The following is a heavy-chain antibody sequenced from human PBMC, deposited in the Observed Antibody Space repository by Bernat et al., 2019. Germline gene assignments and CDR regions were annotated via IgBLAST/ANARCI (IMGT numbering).Heavy chain of an antibody. Sequence: QVQLVQSGAEVKKPGASVKVSCKASGYTFTSYYMHWVRQAPGQGLEWMGIINPSGGSTSYAQKFQGRVTMTRDTSTSTVYMELSSLRSEDTAVYYCARSFYDSSGYYYYYYYYGVDVWGQGTTVTVSS. CDR1: GYTFTSYY. CDR3: ARSFYDSSGYYYYYYYYGVDV. CDR2: INPSGGST. J-gene: IGHJ6*02. V-gene: IGHV1-46*01. D-gene: IGHD3-22*01.